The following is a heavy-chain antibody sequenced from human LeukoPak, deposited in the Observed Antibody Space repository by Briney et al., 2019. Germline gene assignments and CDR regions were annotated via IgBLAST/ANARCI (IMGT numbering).Heavy chain of an antibody. V-gene: IGHV3-15*01. CDR3: TTGTTFYYGSSGYHY. Sequence: GGSLRLSCAASGFTFANAWMSWVRQAPGKGPEWVGRIKSKADGGTTEYAAPVKGRFTISRDDLKNTLYLQMNSLKTEDTSMYYCTTGTTFYYGSSGYHYWGQGTLVTVSS. J-gene: IGHJ4*02. D-gene: IGHD3-22*01. CDR2: IKSKADGGTT. CDR1: GFTFANAW.